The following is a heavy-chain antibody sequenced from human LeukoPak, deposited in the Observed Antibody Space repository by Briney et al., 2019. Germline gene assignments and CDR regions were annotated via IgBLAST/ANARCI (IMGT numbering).Heavy chain of an antibody. J-gene: IGHJ4*02. V-gene: IGHV3-66*01. CDR1: GYTLSSNY. CDR2: IYSGGGT. CDR3: ATETDDY. Sequence: GGSLRLSCAASGYTLSSNYMSWVRPAPGKGLEWVSVIYSGGGTYYADSVKGRFTISRDNSMNTVYLQMNSLRAEDTAVYYCATETDDYWGQGTLVTVSS. D-gene: IGHD2-21*02.